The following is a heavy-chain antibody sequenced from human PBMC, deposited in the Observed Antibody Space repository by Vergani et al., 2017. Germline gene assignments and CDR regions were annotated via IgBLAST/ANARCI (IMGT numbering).Heavy chain of an antibody. CDR1: GFTLSSYW. CDR2: IKQDGSEK. J-gene: IGHJ4*02. V-gene: IGHV3-7*01. Sequence: VQLVESGGGVVQPGRSLRLSCAASGFTLSSYWMSWVRQAPGKGLEWVANIKQDGSEKYYVDSVKGRLPSSRDNAKNSLYLQMNSLRAEDTAVYYCARDEYYYDSSGYYYIWGQGTLVTVSS. CDR3: ARDEYYYDSSGYYYI. D-gene: IGHD3-22*01.